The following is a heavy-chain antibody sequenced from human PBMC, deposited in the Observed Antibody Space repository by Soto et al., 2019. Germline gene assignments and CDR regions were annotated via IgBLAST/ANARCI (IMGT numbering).Heavy chain of an antibody. CDR1: GFTFSNYA. J-gene: IGHJ4*02. CDR3: ARDPFSSGWYDFDY. CDR2: ISSSSSSI. D-gene: IGHD6-19*01. V-gene: IGHV3-48*02. Sequence: GGSLRLSCAASGFTFSNYAMSWVRQAPGKGLEWVSYISSSSSSIYYADSAKGRFTVSRDNARNSVFLHLSSLRDDDTAVYYCARDPFSSGWYDFDYWGQGTLVTVSS.